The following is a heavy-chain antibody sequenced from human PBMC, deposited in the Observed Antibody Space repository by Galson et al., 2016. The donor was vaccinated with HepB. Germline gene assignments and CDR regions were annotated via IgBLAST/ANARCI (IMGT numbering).Heavy chain of an antibody. Sequence: SLRLSCAASGFTFSSYIMSWVRQAPGKRLEWVAAISGSGYDTYYTDPAKGRVTISKDKSKNTVYLHMNNLRAEDTAIYYCAKLMGDWGDRSTGFVDYWGQGTLVTVSS. V-gene: IGHV3-23*01. CDR1: GFTFSSYI. J-gene: IGHJ4*02. D-gene: IGHD1-1*01. CDR3: AKLMGDWGDRSTGFVDY. CDR2: ISGSGYDT.